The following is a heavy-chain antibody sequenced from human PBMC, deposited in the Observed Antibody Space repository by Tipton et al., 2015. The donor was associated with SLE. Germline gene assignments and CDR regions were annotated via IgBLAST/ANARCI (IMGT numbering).Heavy chain of an antibody. CDR2: IYDSENT. D-gene: IGHD6-19*01. Sequence: TLSLTCTVSGGSISSGSYYWSWIRQPPGKGLEWIGYIYDSENTNYNPSLKSRVTISVDTSKSQFSLNLRSVTAADTAVYYCARGGMGIAVAGEFDSWGQGTLVTVSS. J-gene: IGHJ4*02. V-gene: IGHV4-61*01. CDR3: ARGGMGIAVAGEFDS. CDR1: GGSISSGSYY.